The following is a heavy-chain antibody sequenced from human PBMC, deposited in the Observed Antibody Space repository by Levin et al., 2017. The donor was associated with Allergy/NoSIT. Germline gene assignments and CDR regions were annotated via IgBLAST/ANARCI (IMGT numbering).Heavy chain of an antibody. J-gene: IGHJ4*02. Sequence: GESLKISCKASGYTFTSYDINWVRQATGQGLEWMGWMNPNSGNTGYAQKFQGRVTMTRNTSISTAYMELSSLRSEDTAVYYCARMGRYQRRFDYWGQGTLVTVSS. CDR2: MNPNSGNT. CDR3: ARMGRYQRRFDY. CDR1: GYTFTSYD. D-gene: IGHD1-14*01. V-gene: IGHV1-8*01.